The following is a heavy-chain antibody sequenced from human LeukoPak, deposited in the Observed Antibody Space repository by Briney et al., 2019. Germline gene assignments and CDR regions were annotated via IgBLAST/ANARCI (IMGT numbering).Heavy chain of an antibody. D-gene: IGHD2-21*02. CDR3: ARVVVVTAMGGWFDP. J-gene: IGHJ5*02. V-gene: IGHV3-11*01. Sequence: PGGSLRLSCAASGFTFSDYYMSWIRQAPGKGLEWVSYISSSGSTIYYADSVKGRFTISGDNAKNSLYLQMNSLRAEDTAVYYCARVVVVTAMGGWFDPWGQGTLVTVSS. CDR1: GFTFSDYY. CDR2: ISSSGSTI.